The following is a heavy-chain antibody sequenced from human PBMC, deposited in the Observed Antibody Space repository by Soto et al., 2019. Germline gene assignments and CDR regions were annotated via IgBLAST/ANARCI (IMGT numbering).Heavy chain of an antibody. V-gene: IGHV3-7*03. CDR3: VKDGGYCSSSTCYSPRNHYFDS. J-gene: IGHJ4*02. D-gene: IGHD2-2*01. CDR2: IEFDGSEK. CDR1: GFTFSDYW. Sequence: EVQLVESGGGMVQPGGSLRVSCEASGFTFSDYWMSWVRQAPGKGPEWVANIEFDGSEKQYVDSVRGRFTISRDNSRNSLFLQMNSLRAGDTAVYYCVKDGGYCSSSTCYSPRNHYFDSWGQGTLVTVSS.